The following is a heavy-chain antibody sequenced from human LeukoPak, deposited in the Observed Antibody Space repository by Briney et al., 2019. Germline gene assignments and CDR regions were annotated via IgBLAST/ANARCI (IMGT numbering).Heavy chain of an antibody. Sequence: GGSLRLSCAASGFTFSSYDMHWVRQATGKGLEWVSAIGTAGDTYYPGSVKGRFTISRDNAKNSLFLQMNSLTDEDTAIYYCARRRDYFDYWGLGTLVTVSS. V-gene: IGHV3-13*01. CDR1: GFTFSSYD. J-gene: IGHJ4*02. CDR2: IGTAGDT. CDR3: ARRRDYFDY.